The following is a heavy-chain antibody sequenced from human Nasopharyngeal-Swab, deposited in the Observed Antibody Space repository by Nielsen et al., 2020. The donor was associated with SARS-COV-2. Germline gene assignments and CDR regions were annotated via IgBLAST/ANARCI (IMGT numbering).Heavy chain of an antibody. CDR2: ISYDGNIK. CDR3: ARDTTGDGDY. V-gene: IGHV3-30-3*01. Sequence: GESLKISCAASGFTFSSYPMHWVRQAPGKGLDWVAVISYDGNIKYYTDSVKGRSTISRDNSKNTLYLQMNSLRAEDTAVYYCARDTTGDGDYWGQGTLVTVSS. CDR1: GFTFSSYP. D-gene: IGHD1-1*01. J-gene: IGHJ4*02.